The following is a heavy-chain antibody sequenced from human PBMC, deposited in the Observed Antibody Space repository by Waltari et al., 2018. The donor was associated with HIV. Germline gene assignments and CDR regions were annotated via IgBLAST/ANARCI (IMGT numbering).Heavy chain of an antibody. CDR2: IIPIFGTA. V-gene: IGHV1-69*12. Sequence: QVQLVQSGAEVKKHGSSVTVSCKASGATFSSYAITWVRQAPGQGLEWMGGIIPIFGTANYAQKFQGRVTITADESTSTAYMELSSLRSEDTAVYYCASTRPKSGYDTPPLTDAFDIWGQGTMVTVSS. CDR3: ASTRPKSGYDTPPLTDAFDI. J-gene: IGHJ3*02. D-gene: IGHD5-12*01. CDR1: GATFSSYA.